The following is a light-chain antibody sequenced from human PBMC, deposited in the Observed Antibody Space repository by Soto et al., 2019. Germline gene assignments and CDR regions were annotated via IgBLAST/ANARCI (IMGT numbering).Light chain of an antibody. J-gene: IGKJ4*01. CDR3: QHRSYWLT. CDR2: DVS. Sequence: EIVLTQSPATLSLSPGEGATLSCRARQSISSYLAWYQQKPGQAPRLLIYDVSNRATGIPDRFSGSGSGTDLTLTISSLAPEDFAVYYCQHRSYWLTFGGGTKVEIK. CDR1: QSISSY. V-gene: IGKV3-11*01.